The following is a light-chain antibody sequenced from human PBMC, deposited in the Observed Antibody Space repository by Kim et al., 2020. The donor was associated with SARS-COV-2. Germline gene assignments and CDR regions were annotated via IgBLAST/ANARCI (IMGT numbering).Light chain of an antibody. Sequence: QSITISCTGTSSDVGGYYYVSWYQQHPVKAPKLMIYDVSNRPSGVSNRFSGSKSGNTASLTISGLQAEDEADYYCSSYTSSSTLAVFGGGTQLTVL. V-gene: IGLV2-14*03. CDR2: DVS. CDR1: SSDVGGYYY. J-gene: IGLJ3*02. CDR3: SSYTSSSTLAV.